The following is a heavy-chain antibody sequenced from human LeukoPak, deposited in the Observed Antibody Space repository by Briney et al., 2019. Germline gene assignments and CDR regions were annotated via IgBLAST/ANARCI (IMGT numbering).Heavy chain of an antibody. Sequence: SETLSFTCTVSGGSISSYYWSWVRQPPGKGLEWIGYIYYSGSTNYNPSLKSRVTISVDTSEKQFSLKLSSVTAADTAVYYCARADDSSGYYFDAFDIWGQGTMVTVSS. CDR3: ARADDSSGYYFDAFDI. D-gene: IGHD3-22*01. J-gene: IGHJ3*02. CDR1: GGSISSYY. V-gene: IGHV4-59*01. CDR2: IYYSGST.